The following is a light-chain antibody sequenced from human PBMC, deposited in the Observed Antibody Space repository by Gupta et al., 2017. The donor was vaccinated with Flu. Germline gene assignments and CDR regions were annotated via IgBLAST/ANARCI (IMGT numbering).Light chain of an antibody. CDR3: QQSYSPSYT. Sequence: DIQMSQSPSSLSASIGDRVTISCRASENIINYVNWYQHRPGRAPNLLIYATSNLQGGVPSRLSGRGSGTDFTLTISGLQPEDFGTYYCQQSYSPSYTFGQGTTLEIK. CDR1: ENIINY. V-gene: IGKV1-39*01. J-gene: IGKJ2*01. CDR2: ATS.